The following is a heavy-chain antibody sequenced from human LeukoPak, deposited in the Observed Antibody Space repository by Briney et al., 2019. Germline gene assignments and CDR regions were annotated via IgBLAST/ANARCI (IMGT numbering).Heavy chain of an antibody. CDR2: ISETGHST. Sequence: PGGSLRLSCAASGFTFSSYAMSWLRQAPGKGLEWVSSISETGHSTYYTDSVKGRFTVSRDNSKNTLYLQVNSVRVEDTAVYYCAKDFEPALIGAFDLWGRGTHVTVSS. CDR3: AKDFEPALIGAFDL. CDR1: GFTFSSYA. V-gene: IGHV3-23*01. D-gene: IGHD3-16*01. J-gene: IGHJ2*01.